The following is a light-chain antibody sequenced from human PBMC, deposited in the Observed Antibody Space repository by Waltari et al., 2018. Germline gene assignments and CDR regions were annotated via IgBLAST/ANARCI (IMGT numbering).Light chain of an antibody. CDR2: EAT. CDR3: CSYVGGSRVL. J-gene: IGLJ2*01. CDR1: RRDIGAYHF. Sequence: QSVLTQPASVSGSPGQPTTISCTGTRRDIGAYHFVSWFQQLPGQAPRLLISEATKRPSGVSYRFSGSKSGNTASLSISDLQAEDEADYYCCSYVGGSRVLFGGGTKLTV. V-gene: IGLV2-23*01.